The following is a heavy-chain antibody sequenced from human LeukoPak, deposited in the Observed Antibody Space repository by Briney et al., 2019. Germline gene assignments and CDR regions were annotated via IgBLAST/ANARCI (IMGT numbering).Heavy chain of an antibody. D-gene: IGHD3-9*01. V-gene: IGHV4-59*01. CDR3: ARLTGYSSESWFDP. CDR2: IYYSGST. CDR1: GGSISSYY. Sequence: SETLSLTCTVSGGSISSYYWSWIRQPPGKGLEWIGYIYYSGSTNYKSSLKSRVTISADTSKNQSSLKLSSVTAADTAVYYCARLTGYSSESWFDPWGQGTLVIVSS. J-gene: IGHJ5*02.